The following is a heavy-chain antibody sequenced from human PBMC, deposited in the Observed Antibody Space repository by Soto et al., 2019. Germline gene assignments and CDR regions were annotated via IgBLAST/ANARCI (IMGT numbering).Heavy chain of an antibody. CDR3: AKASTRGPIVVVPAASD. Sequence: EVQLLESGGGLVQPGGSLRLSCAASGFTFSSYAMSWVRQAPGKGLEWVSAISGSGGSTYYADSVKGRFTISRDNTKNTPKQQMNSLRAEDTAGYYCAKASTRGPIVVVPAASDWGQGTLVTVSS. CDR1: GFTFSSYA. D-gene: IGHD2-2*01. J-gene: IGHJ4*02. V-gene: IGHV3-23*01. CDR2: ISGSGGST.